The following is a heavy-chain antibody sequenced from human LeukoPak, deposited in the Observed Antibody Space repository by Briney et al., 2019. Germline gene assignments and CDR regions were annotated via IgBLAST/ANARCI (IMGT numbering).Heavy chain of an antibody. CDR3: ARFYYDSSGYYDY. V-gene: IGHV1-8*01. D-gene: IGHD3-22*01. Sequence: ASVKVSCKASGYTFTSYDINWVRQATGQGLEWMRWMNPNSGNTGYAQKFQGRVTMTRNTSISTAYMELSSLRSEDTAVYYCARFYYDSSGYYDYWGQGTLVTVSS. CDR1: GYTFTSYD. J-gene: IGHJ4*02. CDR2: MNPNSGNT.